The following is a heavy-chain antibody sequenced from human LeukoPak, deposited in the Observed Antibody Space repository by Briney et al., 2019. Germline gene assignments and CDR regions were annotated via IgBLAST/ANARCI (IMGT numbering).Heavy chain of an antibody. CDR2: IWSDGSDK. V-gene: IGHV3-33*01. D-gene: IGHD1-1*01. Sequence: GGSLRLSCAASGFIFSTYGMHWVRQAPGKGLAWVAVIWSDGSDKYYADSVKGRFTISRDNSKNTLYLQMNTLRAEDTAVYYCARRAPGTHAFDFWGQGTLVTVSS. J-gene: IGHJ3*01. CDR1: GFIFSTYG. CDR3: ARRAPGTHAFDF.